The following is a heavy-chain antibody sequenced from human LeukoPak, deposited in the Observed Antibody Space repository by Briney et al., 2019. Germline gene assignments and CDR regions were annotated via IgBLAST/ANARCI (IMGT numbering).Heavy chain of an antibody. D-gene: IGHD6-6*01. CDR1: GESFSGYC. Sequence: PSETLSLTCAVYGESFSGYCWNWIRQSPGKGLEWIGEINHSGTFNSNPSLKSRVTISVDTSKNQFSLKFNSVTAADTAVYFCARRPVSRRPDVFDSWGHGSLVTVSS. J-gene: IGHJ4*01. CDR2: INHSGTF. CDR3: ARRPVSRRPDVFDS. V-gene: IGHV4-34*01.